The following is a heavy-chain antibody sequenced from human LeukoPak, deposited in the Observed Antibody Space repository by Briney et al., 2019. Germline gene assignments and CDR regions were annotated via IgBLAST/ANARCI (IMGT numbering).Heavy chain of an antibody. CDR1: GFTFDSYA. CDR2: ISGSGGNT. V-gene: IGHV3-23*01. Sequence: PGGSLRLSCAASGFTFDSYAMTWVRQAPGEGLEWVSAISGSGGNTYYADSVKGRFTISRDNSKSTLYLQLNSLRAEDTAVYYCAKQSIASGSWDYWGQGTLLTVS. CDR3: AKQSIASGSWDY. D-gene: IGHD6-13*01. J-gene: IGHJ4*02.